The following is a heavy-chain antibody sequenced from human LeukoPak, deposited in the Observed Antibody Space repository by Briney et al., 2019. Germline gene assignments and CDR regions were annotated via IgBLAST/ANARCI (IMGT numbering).Heavy chain of an antibody. CDR2: IWYDGSNK. Sequence: GGSLRLSCAASGFTFSSYGMHWVRQAPGKGLEWVSVIWYDGSNKYYADSVKGRFTISRDNSKNTLYLQMNSLRAEDTAVYYCARDKQWLVPWFDPWGQGTLGTVSS. J-gene: IGHJ5*02. CDR3: ARDKQWLVPWFDP. V-gene: IGHV3-33*01. CDR1: GFTFSSYG. D-gene: IGHD6-19*01.